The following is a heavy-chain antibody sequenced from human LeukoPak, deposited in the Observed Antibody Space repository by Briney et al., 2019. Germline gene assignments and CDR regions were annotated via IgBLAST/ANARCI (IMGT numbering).Heavy chain of an antibody. D-gene: IGHD6-25*01. CDR1: GYSISSSHW. CDR2: IYYSGST. Sequence: SDTLSLTCAVSGYSISSSHWWGWIRQSPGKGLEWIGYIYYSGSTYYNPSLKSRLTISVDTSKNQFSLKLSSVTAADTAVYYCARGDPRLDAFDIWGQGTMVTVSS. V-gene: IGHV4-28*03. CDR3: ARGDPRLDAFDI. J-gene: IGHJ3*02.